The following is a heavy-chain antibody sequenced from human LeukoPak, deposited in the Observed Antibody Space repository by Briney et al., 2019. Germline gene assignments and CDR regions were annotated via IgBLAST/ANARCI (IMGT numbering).Heavy chain of an antibody. Sequence: SETLSLTCTVSGGSISSSSYYWGWIRQPPGKGLEWIGSIYYSGSTYYNPSLKSRITISVDTSKQQFSLKLNSVTAADTAVYYCSRYSGSGTYRDNWFDPWGQGTLVTASS. J-gene: IGHJ5*02. CDR3: SRYSGSGTYRDNWFDP. V-gene: IGHV4-39*01. CDR2: IYYSGST. CDR1: GGSISSSSYY. D-gene: IGHD3-10*01.